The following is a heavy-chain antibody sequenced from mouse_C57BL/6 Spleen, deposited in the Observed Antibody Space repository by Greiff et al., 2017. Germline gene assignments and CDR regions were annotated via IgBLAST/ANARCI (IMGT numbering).Heavy chain of an antibody. Sequence: QVHVKQSGAGLVRPGASVTLSCKASGYTFTDYEMHWVKQTPVHGLEWIGAIDPETGGTAYNQKFKGKAILTADKSSSTAYMELRSLTSEDSAVYYCTRNWGYWGQGTTLTVSS. V-gene: IGHV1-15*01. J-gene: IGHJ2*01. CDR2: IDPETGGT. CDR1: GYTFTDYE. CDR3: TRNWGY.